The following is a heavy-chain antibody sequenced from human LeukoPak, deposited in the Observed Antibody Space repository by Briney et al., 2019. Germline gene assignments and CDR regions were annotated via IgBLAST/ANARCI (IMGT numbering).Heavy chain of an antibody. V-gene: IGHV4-38-2*02. CDR2: IYHSGST. Sequence: SETLSLTCTVSNFSISSGYYWGWIRQPPEKGLEWIGNIYHSGSTYYNTSLKSRLTISVDTSKNQFSLKLSSVTAADTAVYYCARTRGRMDSSSWYFDYWGQGTLVTVSS. CDR3: ARTRGRMDSSSWYFDY. J-gene: IGHJ4*02. CDR1: NFSISSGYY. D-gene: IGHD6-13*01.